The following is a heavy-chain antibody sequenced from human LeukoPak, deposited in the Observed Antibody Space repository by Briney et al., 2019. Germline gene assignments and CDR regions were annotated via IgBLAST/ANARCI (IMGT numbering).Heavy chain of an antibody. D-gene: IGHD5-12*01. CDR3: AKDEIVVATLWYFDY. J-gene: IGHJ4*02. Sequence: GGSLRLSCAASGFTFSSYAMSWVRQAPGKGLEWVSAISGSGGSTYYADPVKGRFTISRDNSKNTLYLQMNSLRAEDTAVYYCAKDEIVVATLWYFDYWGQGTLVTVSS. CDR2: ISGSGGST. V-gene: IGHV3-23*01. CDR1: GFTFSSYA.